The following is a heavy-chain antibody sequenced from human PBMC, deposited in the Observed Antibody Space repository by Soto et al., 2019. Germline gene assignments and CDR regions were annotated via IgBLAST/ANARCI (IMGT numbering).Heavy chain of an antibody. CDR1: GYNFADYH. CDR3: ARLVITGEFDY. V-gene: IGHV1-2*04. CDR2: INPESGDT. Sequence: GASVKVSCKASGYNFADYHIHWVRQAPGQGFEWMGWINPESGDTKCAQNFQGWVTMTTDTSSSTAYLGLRRLLSDDTAVYFCARLVITGEFDYWGQGTLVTVS. J-gene: IGHJ4*02. D-gene: IGHD3-22*01.